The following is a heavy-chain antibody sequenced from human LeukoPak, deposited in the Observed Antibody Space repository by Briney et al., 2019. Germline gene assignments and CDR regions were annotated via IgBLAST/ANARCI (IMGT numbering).Heavy chain of an antibody. CDR2: ISGSNSSI. J-gene: IGHJ4*02. D-gene: IGHD1-1*01. CDR1: GFTFSSYT. CDR3: ARALTTLTYEGY. Sequence: GSLRLSCAASGFTFSSYTMHWIRQAPGKGLEWVSSISGSNSSIFYADSVKGRFTVSRDNAKDSLYLQMNSLRAEDTGVYYCARALTTLTYEGYWGQGTLVTVSS. V-gene: IGHV3-21*01.